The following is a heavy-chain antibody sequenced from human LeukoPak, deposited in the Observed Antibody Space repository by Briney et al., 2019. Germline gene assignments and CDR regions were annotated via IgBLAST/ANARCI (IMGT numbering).Heavy chain of an antibody. CDR3: ARDLEACGAFDI. CDR2: INSDGSST. Sequence: GGSLRLSCAASGFTFSIYWMHWVRQAPGKGLVWVSRINSDGSSTNYADSVKGRFTISRDNSKNTLYLQMGSLRAEDMAVYCCARDLEACGAFDIWGQGTMVTVSS. J-gene: IGHJ3*02. CDR1: GFTFSIYW. V-gene: IGHV3-74*01.